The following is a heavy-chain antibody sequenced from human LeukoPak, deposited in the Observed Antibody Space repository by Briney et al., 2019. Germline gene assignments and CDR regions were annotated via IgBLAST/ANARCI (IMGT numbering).Heavy chain of an antibody. V-gene: IGHV3-43*02. D-gene: IGHD3-10*01. CDR2: ISADGGST. CDR1: GLNFDDSA. J-gene: IGHJ6*02. Sequence: GGSLRLSCVASGLNFDDSAMHWVRQAPGKGLEWVSLISADGGSTFSADSVKGRFTISRDNSKNTLYLQMDSLRAEDTAVYYCARAAHTTYVLGRYYYYAMDVWGQGTTVTVSS. CDR3: ARAAHTTYVLGRYYYYAMDV.